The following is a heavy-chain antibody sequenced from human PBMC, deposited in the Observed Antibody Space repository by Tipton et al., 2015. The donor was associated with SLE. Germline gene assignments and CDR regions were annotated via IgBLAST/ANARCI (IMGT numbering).Heavy chain of an antibody. CDR3: ARELWSHFYDY. J-gene: IGHJ4*02. Sequence: GLVKPSETLSLSCTVSGGTISSSDYYWAWIRQPPGKGLEWIGSIYYRGKTYYNPPLQSRVTISVDTSKNQFSLNVTSVTAADTAVYYCARELWSHFYDYWGQGILVTVSS. CDR1: GGTISSSDYY. V-gene: IGHV4-39*07. D-gene: IGHD1-26*01. CDR2: IYYRGKT.